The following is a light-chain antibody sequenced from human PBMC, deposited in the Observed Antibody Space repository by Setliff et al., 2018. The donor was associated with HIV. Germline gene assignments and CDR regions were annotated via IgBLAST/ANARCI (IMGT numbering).Light chain of an antibody. CDR3: SPYAGSSYV. Sequence: QSVLTQSPSASGSPGQSVTISCTGTSSDVGGYNYVSWHQQHPGKAPKVIIYEVSKRPSGVPDRFSGSKSGNTASLTVSGLQAEDEADYYCSPYAGSSYVFGSGTKVTV. CDR2: EVS. J-gene: IGLJ1*01. CDR1: SSDVGGYNY. V-gene: IGLV2-8*01.